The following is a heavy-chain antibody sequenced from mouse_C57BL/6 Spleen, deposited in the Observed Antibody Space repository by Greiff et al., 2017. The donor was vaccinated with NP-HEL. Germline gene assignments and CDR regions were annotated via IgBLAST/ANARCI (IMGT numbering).Heavy chain of an antibody. CDR3: ARRRGLPFCYFDV. J-gene: IGHJ1*03. CDR2: IYPSDSET. CDR1: GYTFTSYW. Sequence: QVQLQQPGAELVRPGSSVKLSCKASGYTFTSYWMDWVKQRPGQGLEWIGNIYPSDSETHYNQKFKDKATLTVDKSSSTAYMQLSSLTSEDSAVYYCARRRGLPFCYFDVWGTGTTVTVSS. D-gene: IGHD2-2*01. V-gene: IGHV1-61*01.